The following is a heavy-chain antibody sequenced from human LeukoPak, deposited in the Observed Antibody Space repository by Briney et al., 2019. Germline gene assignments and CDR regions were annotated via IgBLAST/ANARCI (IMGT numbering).Heavy chain of an antibody. V-gene: IGHV4-4*09. CDR3: ARRGNGGFFDY. D-gene: IGHD1-1*01. J-gene: IGHJ4*02. CDR1: GGSISSNY. CDR2: INTSGST. Sequence: SETLSLTCTVSGGSISSNYWSWIRQPPGKGLEWIGYINTSGSTNYNPSLKSRVSISLDTSRNQFSLKLTSVTAADPAVYYCARRGNGGFFDYWGQGILVSVSS.